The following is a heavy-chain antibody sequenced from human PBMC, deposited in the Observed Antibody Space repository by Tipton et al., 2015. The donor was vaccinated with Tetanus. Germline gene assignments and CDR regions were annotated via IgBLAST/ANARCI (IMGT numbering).Heavy chain of an antibody. CDR3: ARHETTVTIHNFDY. CDR2: IYYSGST. CDR1: GGSISSYY. Sequence: LRLSCTVSGGSISSYYWSWIRQPPGKGLEWIGYIYYSGSTNYNPSLKSRVTISVDTSKNQFSLKLSSVTAADTAVYYCARHETTVTIHNFDYWGQGTLVTVSS. V-gene: IGHV4-59*08. D-gene: IGHD4-17*01. J-gene: IGHJ4*02.